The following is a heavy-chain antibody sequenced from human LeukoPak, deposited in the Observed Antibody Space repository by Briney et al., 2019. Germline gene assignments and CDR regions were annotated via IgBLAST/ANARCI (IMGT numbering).Heavy chain of an antibody. D-gene: IGHD6-13*01. J-gene: IGHJ3*02. V-gene: IGHV1-18*01. CDR3: ARRIAAAGHDAFDI. CDR2: ISAYNGNT. CDR1: GYTFTSSG. Sequence: GASVKVSCKASGYTFTSSGIRWVRQAPGPWLEWMGWISAYNGNTNYAQKLQGRVTMTTDTSTSTAYMELRSLRSDDTAVYYCARRIAAAGHDAFDIWGQGTMVTVSS.